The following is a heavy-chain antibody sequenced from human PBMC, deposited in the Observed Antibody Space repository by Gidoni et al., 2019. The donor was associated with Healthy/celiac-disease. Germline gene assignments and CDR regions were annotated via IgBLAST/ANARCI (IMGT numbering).Heavy chain of an antibody. CDR3: ARERRGYCSSTSCPDAILFDY. CDR1: GGSISSSRYS. J-gene: IGHJ4*02. V-gene: IGHV4-39*07. Sequence: QLQLQESGPGLVKPSETLSLTCTVSGGSISSSRYSWGWIRQPPGKGLEWIGSIYYSGSTYYNPSLKSRVTISVDTSKNQFSLKLSSVTAADTAVYYCARERRGYCSSTSCPDAILFDYWGQGTLVTVSS. D-gene: IGHD2-2*01. CDR2: IYYSGST.